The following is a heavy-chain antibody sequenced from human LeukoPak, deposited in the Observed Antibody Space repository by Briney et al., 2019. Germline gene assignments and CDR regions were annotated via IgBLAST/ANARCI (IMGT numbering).Heavy chain of an antibody. CDR2: ISSSGSTI. CDR1: GFTFSDYY. Sequence: GGSVGLSCAASGFTFSDYYMSWIRQAPGKGLEWVSYISSSGSTIYYADSVKGRFTISRDNAKNSLYLQMNSLRAEDTAVYYCAREGETYYDFWSGYRIDYWGQGTLVTVSS. V-gene: IGHV3-11*01. J-gene: IGHJ4*02. D-gene: IGHD3-3*01. CDR3: AREGETYYDFWSGYRIDY.